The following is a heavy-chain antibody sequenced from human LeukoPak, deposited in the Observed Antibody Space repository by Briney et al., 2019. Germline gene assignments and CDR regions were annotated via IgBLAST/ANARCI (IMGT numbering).Heavy chain of an antibody. D-gene: IGHD3-10*01. J-gene: IGHJ6*03. Sequence: GGSLRLSCAASGFSFSSYGMHWVRQAPGKGLERVAFIRYDGSNKYYADSVKGRFTISRDNSKNTLYLQMNSLRSEDTAVYYCANLYGSSFYMDVWGKGTTVTISS. V-gene: IGHV3-30*02. CDR2: IRYDGSNK. CDR3: ANLYGSSFYMDV. CDR1: GFSFSSYG.